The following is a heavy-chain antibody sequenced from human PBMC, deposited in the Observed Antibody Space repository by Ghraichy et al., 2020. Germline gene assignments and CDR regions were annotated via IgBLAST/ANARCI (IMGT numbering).Heavy chain of an antibody. CDR1: GFTFSSYS. J-gene: IGHJ4*02. CDR2: ISSSSSYI. D-gene: IGHD6-13*01. V-gene: IGHV3-21*01. Sequence: GGSLRLSCAASGFTFSSYSMNWVRQAPGKGLEWVSSISSSSSYIYYADSVKGRFTISRDNAKNTLYLQMNSLRAEDTAVYYCASGGVAAAGSYWGQGTLVTVSS. CDR3: ASGGVAAAGSY.